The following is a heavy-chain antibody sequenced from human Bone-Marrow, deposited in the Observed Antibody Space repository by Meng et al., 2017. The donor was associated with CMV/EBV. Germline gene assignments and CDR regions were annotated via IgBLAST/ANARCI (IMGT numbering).Heavy chain of an antibody. V-gene: IGHV4-61*01. J-gene: IGHJ4*02. Sequence: SETLSLTCTVSGGSVSSGSYYWSWIRQPPGKRLEWIGYIYYSGSTNYNPSLKSRVTISVDTSKNQFSLKLSSVTAADTAVYYCARDWVAVAGLDYWGQGTLVTVSS. CDR3: ARDWVAVAGLDY. CDR1: GGSVSSGSYY. D-gene: IGHD6-19*01. CDR2: IYYSGST.